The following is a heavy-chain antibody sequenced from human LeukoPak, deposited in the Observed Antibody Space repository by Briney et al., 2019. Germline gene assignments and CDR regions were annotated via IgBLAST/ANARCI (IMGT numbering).Heavy chain of an antibody. D-gene: IGHD6-13*01. CDR2: ISSSSSYI. V-gene: IGHV3-21*01. J-gene: IGHJ4*02. Sequence: SGGSLRLSCAASGFIFSSYSMNWVRQAPGKGLEWVSSISSSSSYIYYADSVKGRFTISRDNAKNSLYLQMNSLRAEDTAVYYCASARSGSSWGNWGQGTLVTVSS. CDR1: GFIFSSYS. CDR3: ASARSGSSWGN.